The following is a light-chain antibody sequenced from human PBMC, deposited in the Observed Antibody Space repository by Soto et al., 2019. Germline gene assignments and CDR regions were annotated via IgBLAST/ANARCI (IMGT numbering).Light chain of an antibody. CDR1: QSVRSS. CDR2: DAS. V-gene: IGKV3-11*01. J-gene: IGKJ3*01. CDR3: QQRSNWPPEVT. Sequence: EIVLTQSPDTVSLSPGERATLSCRASQSVRSSLAWYQQKPGQAPRLLIYDASNRATGIPARFSGSGSGTDFTLTISSLEPEDFAVYYCQQRSNWPPEVTFGPGTKVNIK.